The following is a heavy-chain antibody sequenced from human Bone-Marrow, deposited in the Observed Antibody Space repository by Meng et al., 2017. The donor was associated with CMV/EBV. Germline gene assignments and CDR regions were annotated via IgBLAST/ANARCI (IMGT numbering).Heavy chain of an antibody. D-gene: IGHD6-13*01. CDR2: ISSGSSYI. J-gene: IGHJ5*02. CDR1: GFIFSTYD. CDR3: ARDYGAAGP. V-gene: IGHV3-21*01. Sequence: GGSLRLSCAASGFIFSTYDINWVRQAPGKGLEWVSSISSGSSYIYYGDSVRGRFTISRDNAKNSLYLQMSRRRAEDTAVYYCARDYGAAGPWGQGTLVTVS.